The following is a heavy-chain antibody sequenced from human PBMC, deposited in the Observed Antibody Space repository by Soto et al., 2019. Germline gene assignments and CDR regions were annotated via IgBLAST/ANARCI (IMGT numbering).Heavy chain of an antibody. D-gene: IGHD3-3*02. CDR2: IFYLGSS. J-gene: IGHJ5*02. Sequence: SETLSLTCTVSGDSIISSDFCCGWVRQPPGKGLEWIGSIFYLGSSYYNPSLKSRVTMSVDTSKNQFSLRLRSVTAADTALYFCARRSLALRKNNWFDPWGQGIMVTVSS. V-gene: IGHV4-39*01. CDR3: ARRSLALRKNNWFDP. CDR1: GDSIISSDFC.